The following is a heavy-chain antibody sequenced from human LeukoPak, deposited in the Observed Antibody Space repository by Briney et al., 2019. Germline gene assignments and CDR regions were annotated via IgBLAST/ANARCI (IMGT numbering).Heavy chain of an antibody. V-gene: IGHV4-39*07. CDR2: IYYSGST. CDR3: ARGSQYYDFWSGYYSPPLYFDY. J-gene: IGHJ4*02. D-gene: IGHD3-3*01. CDR1: GGSISSSSYY. Sequence: SETLSLTCTVSGGSISSSSYYWGWIRQPPGKGLEWIGSIYYSGSTYYNPSLKSRVTISVDTSKNQFSLKLSSVTAADTAVYYCARGSQYYDFWSGYYSPPLYFDYWGQGTLVTVSS.